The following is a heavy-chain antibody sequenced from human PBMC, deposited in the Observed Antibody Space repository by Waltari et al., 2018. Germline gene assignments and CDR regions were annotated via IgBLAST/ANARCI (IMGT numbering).Heavy chain of an antibody. V-gene: IGHV3-33*01. CDR3: ARDDVPYYYDSSGYSPFDY. CDR2: IWYDGSNK. J-gene: IGHJ4*02. CDR1: GFTFSSYG. D-gene: IGHD3-22*01. Sequence: QVQLVESGGGVVQPGRSLRLSCAASGFTFSSYGLHWVRPAPGQGPEWVAVIWYDGSNKYYADSVKGRFTISRDNSKNTLYLQMNSLRAEDTAVYYCARDDVPYYYDSSGYSPFDYWGQGTLVTVSS.